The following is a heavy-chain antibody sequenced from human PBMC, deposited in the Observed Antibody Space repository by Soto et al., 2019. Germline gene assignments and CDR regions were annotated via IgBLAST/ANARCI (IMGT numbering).Heavy chain of an antibody. CDR1: GFTFSSYS. J-gene: IGHJ6*02. V-gene: IGHV3-21*01. D-gene: IGHD6-6*01. Sequence: PXESLRLSCAASGFTFSSYSMNWVRQAPGKGLEWVSSISSSSSYIYYADSVKGRFTISRDNAKNLLYLQMNGLRAEDTAVYYCARDWAAPDPNYYYGMDVWGQGTTVTVSS. CDR2: ISSSSSYI. CDR3: ARDWAAPDPNYYYGMDV.